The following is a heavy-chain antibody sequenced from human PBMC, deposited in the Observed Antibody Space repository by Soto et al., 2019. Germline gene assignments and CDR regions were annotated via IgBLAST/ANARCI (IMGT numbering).Heavy chain of an antibody. D-gene: IGHD6-19*01. J-gene: IGHJ5*02. Sequence: GGSLRLSCVASGFTISNYVMTWFRQAPGKGLEWVSASSNSGGRTYYADSVRGRFTISRDDSKNTVYLQMSSLRAEDTALYYCAKAVTGWPNWFAPWGQGTLVTVSS. CDR3: AKAVTGWPNWFAP. CDR1: GFTISNYV. CDR2: SSNSGGRT. V-gene: IGHV3-23*01.